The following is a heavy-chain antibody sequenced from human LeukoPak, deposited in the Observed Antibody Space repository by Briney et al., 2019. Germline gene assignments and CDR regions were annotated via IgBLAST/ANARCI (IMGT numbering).Heavy chain of an antibody. D-gene: IGHD6-19*01. V-gene: IGHV4-34*01. CDR2: INHSGYT. J-gene: IGHJ4*02. CDR1: GVAFSNYY. CDR3: TRAVAGHPD. Sequence: PSETLSLTCAVSGVAFSNYYWSWVRQSPTKGLEWIGEINHSGYTNYNPSLKSRVTISIDTSENQFSLMVTSVTAADTGVYYCTRAVAGHPDWGQGTLVTVAS.